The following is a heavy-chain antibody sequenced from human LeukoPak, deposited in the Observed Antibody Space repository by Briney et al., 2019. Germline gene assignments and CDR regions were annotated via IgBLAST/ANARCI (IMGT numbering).Heavy chain of an antibody. J-gene: IGHJ4*02. CDR3: AKRRTYCSRTSCPLDY. CDR1: GFTFSSFA. D-gene: IGHD2-2*01. V-gene: IGHV3-23*01. CDR2: ISAGGGST. Sequence: GGSLRLSCAASGFTFSSFAMNWVRQAPGKGLEWVSAISAGGGSTYHADSVKGRFTISRDNSKNTLYLQMNSLRAEDTAVYYCAKRRTYCSRTSCPLDYWGQGTLVTLSS.